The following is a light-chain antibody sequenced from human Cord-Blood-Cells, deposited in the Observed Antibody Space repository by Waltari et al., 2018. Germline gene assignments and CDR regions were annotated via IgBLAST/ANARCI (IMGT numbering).Light chain of an antibody. J-gene: IGLJ2*01. V-gene: IGLV4-69*01. Sequence: QLVLTQSPSASASLGASVKLTCTLSSGHSSYAIAWHQQQPEKGPRYLMKLNSDGSHSKGDGIPDRFSGSSSGAERYLTISSLQSEDEADYYCQAWDSSIVVFGGGTKLTVL. CDR3: QAWDSSIVV. CDR2: LNSDGSH. CDR1: SGHSSYA.